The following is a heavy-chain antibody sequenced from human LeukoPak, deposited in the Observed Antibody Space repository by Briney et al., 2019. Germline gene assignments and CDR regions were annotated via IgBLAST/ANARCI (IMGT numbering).Heavy chain of an antibody. J-gene: IGHJ4*02. CDR3: ARSQKYNWYFDY. CDR2: IYYSGST. D-gene: IGHD1-20*01. V-gene: IGHV4-4*02. Sequence: SETLSLTCAVSGGSISSSNWWSWVRQPPGKGLEWIGEIYYSGSTNYNPSLTSRVTISVDKSKNQFSLKLSSVTAADTAVYYCARSQKYNWYFDYWGQGTLVTVSS. CDR1: GGSISSSNW.